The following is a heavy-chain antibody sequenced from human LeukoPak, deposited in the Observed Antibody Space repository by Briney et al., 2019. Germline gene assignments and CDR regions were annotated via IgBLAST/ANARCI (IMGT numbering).Heavy chain of an antibody. CDR1: GGSISSSSYY. CDR3: ARTQVAVAGPAPVYYFDY. V-gene: IGHV4-39*07. Sequence: SETLSLTCTVSGGSISSSSYYWGWIRQPPGKGLEWIGSIYYSGSTYYNPSLKSRVTISVDTSKNQFSLKLSSVTAADTAVYYCARTQVAVAGPAPVYYFDYRGQGTLVTVSS. CDR2: IYYSGST. D-gene: IGHD6-19*01. J-gene: IGHJ4*02.